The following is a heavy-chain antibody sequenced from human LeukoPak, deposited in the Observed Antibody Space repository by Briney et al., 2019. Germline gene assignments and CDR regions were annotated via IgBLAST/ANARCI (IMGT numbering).Heavy chain of an antibody. CDR2: IYYSGST. CDR3: ARVGMYYYDSSGYYFMDV. V-gene: IGHV4-59*01. Sequence: SETLSLTCTVSGGSISSYYWSWIRQPPGKGLEWIGYIYYSGSTNYNPSLKSRVTISVDTSKNQFSLKLSSVTAADTAVYYCARVGMYYYDSSGYYFMDVWGKGTTVTVSS. J-gene: IGHJ6*03. D-gene: IGHD3-22*01. CDR1: GGSISSYY.